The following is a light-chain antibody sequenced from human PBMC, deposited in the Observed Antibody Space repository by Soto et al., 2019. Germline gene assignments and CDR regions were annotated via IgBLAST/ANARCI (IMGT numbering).Light chain of an antibody. CDR1: QSVRSY. Sequence: DIQMTQSPCALSASVGDTIAITCRASQSVRSYLNWYQQKPGKAPDLLIYTTTSLQSEVPSRFSGSGSETHFTLTITSLQPEDFATYFCQQTYSAPPWTFGPGIKVDIK. CDR2: TTT. J-gene: IGKJ1*01. CDR3: QQTYSAPPWT. V-gene: IGKV1-39*01.